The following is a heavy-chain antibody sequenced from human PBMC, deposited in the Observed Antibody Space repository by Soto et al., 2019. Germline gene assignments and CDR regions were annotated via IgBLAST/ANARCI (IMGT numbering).Heavy chain of an antibody. CDR1: GFTFSSYW. V-gene: IGHV3-7*03. Sequence: GGSLRLSCAASGFTFSSYWMSWVRQAPGKGLEWVANIKQDGSEKYYVDSVKGRFTISRDNAKNSLYLQMNSLRAEDTAVYYCARDLIVGATSGGDAFDIWGQGTRVTVSS. CDR2: IKQDGSEK. D-gene: IGHD1-26*01. CDR3: ARDLIVGATSGGDAFDI. J-gene: IGHJ3*02.